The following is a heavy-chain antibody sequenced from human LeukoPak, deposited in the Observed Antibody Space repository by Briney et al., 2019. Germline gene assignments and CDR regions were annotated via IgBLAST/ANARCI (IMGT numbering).Heavy chain of an antibody. D-gene: IGHD3-3*01. CDR2: IYHSGST. V-gene: IGHV4-4*02. CDR3: ARDPRYYDFWSGYQYYYYYGMDV. CDR1: GGSISSSNW. J-gene: IGHJ6*02. Sequence: NTSGTLSLTCAVSGGSISSSNWWSWVRQPPGKGLEWIGEIYHSGSTNYNPSLKSRVTISVDKSENQFSLKLSSVTAADTAVYYCARDPRYYDFWSGYQYYYYYGMDVWGQGTTVTVSS.